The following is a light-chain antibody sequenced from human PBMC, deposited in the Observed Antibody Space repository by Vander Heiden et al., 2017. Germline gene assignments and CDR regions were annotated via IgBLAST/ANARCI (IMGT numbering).Light chain of an antibody. J-gene: IGKJ2*01. CDR1: QSISSY. CDR3: QQSYSTPYT. V-gene: IGKV1-39*01. Sequence: DIQMRSSRYSMSASVGDRVTITCRASQSISSYLNWYQQKPGKAPKLLIYAASSLQSGVPSRFSGSGSGTDFTLTISSLQPEDFATYYCQQSYSTPYTFGQGTKLEIK. CDR2: AAS.